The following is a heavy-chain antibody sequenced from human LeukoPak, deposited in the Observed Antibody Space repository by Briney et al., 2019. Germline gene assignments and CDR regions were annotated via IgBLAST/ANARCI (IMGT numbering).Heavy chain of an antibody. CDR2: INPNSGGT. Sequence: GASVEVSCKAFGYTFTGYYMNWVRQAPGQGLEWMGWINPNSGGTNYAQTFQGRVTMTRDTSISTAYMELSRLRSDDTAVYYCARGRTYSSTWGHDYDIWGQGTMVTVSS. D-gene: IGHD2-2*01. CDR1: GYTFTGYY. V-gene: IGHV1-2*02. CDR3: ARGRTYSSTWGHDYDI. J-gene: IGHJ3*02.